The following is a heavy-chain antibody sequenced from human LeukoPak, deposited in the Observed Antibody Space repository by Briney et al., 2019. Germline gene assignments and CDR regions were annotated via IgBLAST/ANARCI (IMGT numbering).Heavy chain of an antibody. D-gene: IGHD1-26*01. J-gene: IGHJ4*02. CDR2: IYYSGST. CDR3: AKSGGYGLIDY. Sequence: PSETLSLTCTVSGASVSGSAYYWGWIRQPPGKGLEWIGNIYYSGSTYYNESLESRVTISIDTSKNQFSLKLNSVTAADTAMYYCAKSGGYGLIDYWGQGTLVTVSS. CDR1: GASVSGSAYY. V-gene: IGHV4-39*01.